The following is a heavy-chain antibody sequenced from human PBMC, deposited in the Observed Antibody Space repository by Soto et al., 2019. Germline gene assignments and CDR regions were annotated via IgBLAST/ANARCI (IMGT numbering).Heavy chain of an antibody. J-gene: IGHJ3*02. CDR1: GGSFSGHY. CDR2: INDSGST. CDR3: AMRPWAFDI. Sequence: QVQLQQWGAGLLKPSETLSLTCAVYGGSFSGHYWTWIRQAPGKGLEWIGEINDSGSTNYNPSLKSRDTISLVTSKKQFSLKLSSVTAADTAVYYCAMRPWAFDIWGQGTMVTVSS. V-gene: IGHV4-34*01.